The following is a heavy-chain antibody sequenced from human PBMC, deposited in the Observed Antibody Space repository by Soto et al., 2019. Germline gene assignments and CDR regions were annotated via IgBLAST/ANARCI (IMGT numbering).Heavy chain of an antibody. CDR1: GFTFDDYA. J-gene: IGHJ4*02. CDR2: ISWNSGSI. V-gene: IGHV3-9*01. D-gene: IGHD3-10*01. Sequence: GGSLRLSCAASGFTFDDYAMHWVRQAPGKGLEWVSGISWNSGSIGYADSVKGRVTISRDNAKNSLYLQMNSLRAEDTALYYCAKDKSPLWFGELLLNYWGQGTLVTVSS. CDR3: AKDKSPLWFGELLLNY.